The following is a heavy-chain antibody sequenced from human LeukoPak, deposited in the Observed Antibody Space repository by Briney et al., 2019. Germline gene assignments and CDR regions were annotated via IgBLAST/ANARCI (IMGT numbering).Heavy chain of an antibody. CDR3: AREEDDSSGWDY. CDR2: INQDGSVK. CDR1: DFIFSGYW. J-gene: IGHJ4*02. V-gene: IGHV3-7*01. Sequence: AGSLRLSCAVSDFIFSGYWMTWVRQAPGKGLEWVANINQDGSVKQYANAMKGRFTISRDNAKNSLYLQMNSLTAEDTAVYYCAREEDDSSGWDYWGQGTLVTASS. D-gene: IGHD6-19*01.